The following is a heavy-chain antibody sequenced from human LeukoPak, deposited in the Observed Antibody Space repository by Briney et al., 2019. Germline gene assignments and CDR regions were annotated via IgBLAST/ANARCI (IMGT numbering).Heavy chain of an antibody. J-gene: IGHJ4*02. CDR3: ARDDDILTGYYTIDY. CDR1: GFTFSDYY. V-gene: IGHV3-11*01. Sequence: GGSLRLSCAASGFTFSDYYMSWIRQAPGKGLEWVSYISSSGSTIYYADSVKGRFTIPRDNAKNSLYLQMNSLRAEDTAVYYCARDDDILTGYYTIDYWGQGTLVTVSS. D-gene: IGHD3-9*01. CDR2: ISSSGSTI.